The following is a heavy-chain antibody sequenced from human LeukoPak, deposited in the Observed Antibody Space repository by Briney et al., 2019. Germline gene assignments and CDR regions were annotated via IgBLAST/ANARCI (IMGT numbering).Heavy chain of an antibody. CDR2: ISGSGGST. J-gene: IGHJ2*01. Sequence: HPGGSLRLSRAASGFTFSSYSMSWVRQAAGKGLEWVSGISGSGGSTFHADSVKGRFTISRDNSKNTLYLQMDSLRVEDTAVYYCAKGNSTEYGNWYYDPCGRGSLVTVSS. D-gene: IGHD2/OR15-2a*01. V-gene: IGHV3-23*01. CDR3: AKGNSTEYGNWYYDP. CDR1: GFTFSSYS.